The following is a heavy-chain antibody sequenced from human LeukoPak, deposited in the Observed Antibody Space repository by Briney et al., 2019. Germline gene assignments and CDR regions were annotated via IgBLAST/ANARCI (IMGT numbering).Heavy chain of an antibody. CDR2: ISSDGSNK. CDR3: AKDGLWFGDLTYFDY. CDR1: GFTFSNYG. V-gene: IGHV3-30*18. J-gene: IGHJ4*02. D-gene: IGHD3-10*01. Sequence: GGSLRRSCAASGFTFSNYGMHWVRQAPGKGLEWVAVISSDGSNKYYADSVKGRFTISRDNSKNTLFLQMNSLRAEDTAVYYCAKDGLWFGDLTYFDYWGQGTPVTVSS.